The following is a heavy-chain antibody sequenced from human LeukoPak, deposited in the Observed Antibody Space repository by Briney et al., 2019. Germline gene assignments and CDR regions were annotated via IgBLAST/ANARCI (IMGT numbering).Heavy chain of an antibody. Sequence: PGGSLRLSCAASEFTFSLYAMNWVRQAPGKGLEWIGYIYYSGSTNYNPSLKSRVTISVDTSKNQFSLKLSSVTAADTAVYYCARWGPLYGMDVWGQGTTVTVSS. V-gene: IGHV4-59*08. D-gene: IGHD7-27*01. CDR3: ARWGPLYGMDV. J-gene: IGHJ6*02. CDR1: EFTFSLYA. CDR2: IYYSGST.